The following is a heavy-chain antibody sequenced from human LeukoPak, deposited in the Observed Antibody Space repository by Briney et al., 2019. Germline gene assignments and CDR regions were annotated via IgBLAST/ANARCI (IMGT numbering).Heavy chain of an antibody. CDR3: ARENRGRVTIFGVVIDDAFDI. V-gene: IGHV3-20*04. D-gene: IGHD3-3*01. CDR2: INWNGGST. CDR1: GFTLDDYG. J-gene: IGHJ3*02. Sequence: GGSLRLSCAASGFTLDDYGMSWVRQAPGKGLEWVSGINWNGGSTGYADSVKGRFTISRDNAKNSLYLQMNSLRAEDTALYYCARENRGRVTIFGVVIDDAFDIWGQGTMVTVSS.